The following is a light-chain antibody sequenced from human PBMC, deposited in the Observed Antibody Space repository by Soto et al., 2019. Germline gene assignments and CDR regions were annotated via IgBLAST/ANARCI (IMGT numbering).Light chain of an antibody. CDR3: QSYDSSLREV. CDR1: SSNIGAGYD. CDR2: GNS. V-gene: IGLV1-40*01. J-gene: IGLJ2*01. Sequence: QSVLTQPPSVSGAPGQRVTISCTGSSSNIGAGYDVHWYQQLPGTAPKVLIYGNSNRPSGVPDRFSGSKSGTSASLAITGLQAEDEADYYCQSYDSSLREVFGGGTQLTVL.